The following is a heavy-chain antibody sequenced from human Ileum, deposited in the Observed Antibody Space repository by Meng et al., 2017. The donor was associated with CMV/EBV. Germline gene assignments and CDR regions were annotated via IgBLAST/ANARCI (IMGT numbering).Heavy chain of an antibody. CDR3: ARVLVAGRAEYHY. D-gene: IGHD6-19*01. CDR2: INPSNGDT. J-gene: IGHJ4*02. Sequence: QVHLVQPGAEVKKPGASVQVSCKASGYTLSTYHMHWLRQAPGQGLEWMGKINPSNGDTDYAQQFQGRVTMTTDTSTNTVYLEVSSLTSDDTAVFYCARVLVAGRAEYHYWGQGTLVTVSS. CDR1: GYTLSTYH. V-gene: IGHV1-46*01.